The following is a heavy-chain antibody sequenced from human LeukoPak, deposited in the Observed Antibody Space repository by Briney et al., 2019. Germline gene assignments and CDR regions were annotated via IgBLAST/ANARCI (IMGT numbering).Heavy chain of an antibody. D-gene: IGHD3-10*01. CDR2: ISTHSGNA. CDR3: ARVRITQRWFDP. J-gene: IGHJ5*02. Sequence: ASVKVSCKASGYTFISYGVSWVRQAPGQGLEWMGRISTHSGNAYYAQKFQGRVTMTTDTSTSTAYMELRSLTSDDTAVYYCARVRITQRWFDPWGQGTLVTVSS. V-gene: IGHV1-18*01. CDR1: GYTFISYG.